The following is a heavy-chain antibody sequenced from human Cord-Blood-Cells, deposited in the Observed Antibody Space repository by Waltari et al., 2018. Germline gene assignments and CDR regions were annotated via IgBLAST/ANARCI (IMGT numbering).Heavy chain of an antibody. D-gene: IGHD6-13*01. CDR1: GGSISSSNW. J-gene: IGHJ6*02. CDR2: IYHSGST. CDR3: ARVRQQLVHTNYYYGMDV. Sequence: QVQLQESGPGLVKPSGTLSLTCAVPGGSISSSNWWSWVRQPPGRGLEWIGEIYHSGSTNYNPSLKSRVTISVDKSKNQFSLKLSSVTAADTVVYYCARVRQQLVHTNYYYGMDVWGQGTTVTVSS. V-gene: IGHV4-4*02.